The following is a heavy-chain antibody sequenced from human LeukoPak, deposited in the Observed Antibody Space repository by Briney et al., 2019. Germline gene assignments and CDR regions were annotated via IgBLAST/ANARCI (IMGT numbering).Heavy chain of an antibody. J-gene: IGHJ4*02. CDR3: ARGPPPLYSGSYRPLDH. D-gene: IGHD1-26*01. V-gene: IGHV1-69*01. CDR2: IIPIFDTP. Sequence: GASVKVSCKASGGTFSSYAISWVRQAPGQGLEWMGGIIPIFDTPNYAPKLQGRLTINADGSTSTVYMELRSLRSEDTAVYFCARGPPPLYSGSYRPLDHWGQGTLVTVSS. CDR1: GGTFSSYA.